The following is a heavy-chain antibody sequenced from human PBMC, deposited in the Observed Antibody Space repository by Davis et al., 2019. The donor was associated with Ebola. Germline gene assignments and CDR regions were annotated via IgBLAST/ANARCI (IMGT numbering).Heavy chain of an antibody. Sequence: GESLKISCAASEFSFSSYAMSWVRQAPGKGLEWVANIKQDGSEKYYVDSVKGRFTISRDNAKNSLYLQMNSLRAEDTAVYYCARDQLLWFGETTYGMDVWGQGTTVTVSS. J-gene: IGHJ6*02. V-gene: IGHV3-7*03. CDR2: IKQDGSEK. D-gene: IGHD3-10*01. CDR1: EFSFSSYA. CDR3: ARDQLLWFGETTYGMDV.